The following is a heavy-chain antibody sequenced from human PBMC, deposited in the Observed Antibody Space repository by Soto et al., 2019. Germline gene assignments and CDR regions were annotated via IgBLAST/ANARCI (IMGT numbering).Heavy chain of an antibody. J-gene: IGHJ5*02. CDR2: ISSNSAYI. CDR1: GFTFRSFT. D-gene: IGHD6-13*01. V-gene: IGHV3-21*01. CDR3: TRDASRGSSARGWFDP. Sequence: PXGSLSLSCAASGFTFRSFTMNWVRQAPGKGLEWVSTISSNSAYIYYTDALRGRFTISRDNAKNSLHLQMNSLRAEDTAVYYCTRDASRGSSARGWFDPWGPGTLVTVSS.